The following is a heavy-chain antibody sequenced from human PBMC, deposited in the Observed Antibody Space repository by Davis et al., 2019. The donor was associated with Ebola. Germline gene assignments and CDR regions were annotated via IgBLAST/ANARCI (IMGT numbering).Heavy chain of an antibody. CDR2: ISAYNGNT. CDR3: ARMWGATRRDDAFDI. J-gene: IGHJ3*02. D-gene: IGHD1-26*01. V-gene: IGHV1-18*04. Sequence: ASVKVSCKASGYTFINYGISWVRQAPGQGLEWMGWISAYNGNTNYAQKLQGRVTMTTDTSTSTAYMELRSLRSDDTAVYYCARMWGATRRDDAFDIWGQGTMVTVSS. CDR1: GYTFINYG.